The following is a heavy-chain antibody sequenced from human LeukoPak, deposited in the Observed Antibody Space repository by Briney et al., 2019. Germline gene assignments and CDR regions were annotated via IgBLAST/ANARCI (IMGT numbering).Heavy chain of an antibody. CDR2: INSDGRDT. Sequence: GGSLRLSCAASGFTFSGYWMHWVRQAPGKGLVCVSRINSDGRDTKYADSVKGRFTISRDNAKNTLYLQMNSLRAEDTAVYYCARGSCTNGVCYFSYWGQGTLVTVSS. D-gene: IGHD2-8*01. CDR1: GFTFSGYW. V-gene: IGHV3-74*03. J-gene: IGHJ4*02. CDR3: ARGSCTNGVCYFSY.